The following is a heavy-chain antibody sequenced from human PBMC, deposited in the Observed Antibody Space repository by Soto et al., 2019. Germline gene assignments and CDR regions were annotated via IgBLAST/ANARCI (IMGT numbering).Heavy chain of an antibody. V-gene: IGHV4-59*01. CDR3: ARDLPYGGKAGMEV. CDR1: GGSISSYY. D-gene: IGHD4-17*01. CDR2: IYYSGST. Sequence: SETLSLTCTVSGGSISSYYWSWIRQPPGKGLEWIGYIYYSGSTNYNPSLKSRVTISVDTSKNQFSLKLSSVTAADTAVYYCARDLPYGGKAGMEVWGQGTTVTVSS. J-gene: IGHJ6*02.